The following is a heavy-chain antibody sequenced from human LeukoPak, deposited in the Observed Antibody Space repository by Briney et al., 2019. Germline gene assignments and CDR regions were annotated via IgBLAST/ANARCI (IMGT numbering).Heavy chain of an antibody. D-gene: IGHD3-22*01. CDR3: AKGYYDSSGYYWDYFDY. J-gene: IGHJ4*02. V-gene: IGHV3-23*01. Sequence: GGSLRLSCAASGFTFSTFAMIWVRQPPGKGLEWVSSIFPSGGEIHYADSVRGRFTISRDNSKNTLYLQMNSLRAEDTAVYYCAKGYYDSSGYYWDYFDYWGQGTLVTVSS. CDR1: GFTFSTFA. CDR2: IFPSGGEI.